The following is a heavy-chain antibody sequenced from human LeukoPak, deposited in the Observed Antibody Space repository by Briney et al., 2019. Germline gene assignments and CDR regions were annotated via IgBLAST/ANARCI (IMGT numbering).Heavy chain of an antibody. CDR3: ARGGYSFDY. CDR2: PQADGREK. D-gene: IGHD5-12*01. J-gene: IGHJ4*02. CDR1: GFSLRGYW. Sequence: RGSLRLSCAASGFSLRGYWMSRVRDGPGKGLEWVARPQADGREKYYVDSVKGRFTISRDNAKKSLYLQMNSLRGEDTAVYYCARGGYSFDYLGQGTLVTVSS. V-gene: IGHV3-7*01.